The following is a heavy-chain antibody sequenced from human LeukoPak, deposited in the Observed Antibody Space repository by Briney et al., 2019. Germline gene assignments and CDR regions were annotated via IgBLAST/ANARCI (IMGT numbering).Heavy chain of an antibody. D-gene: IGHD6-19*01. Sequence: GGSLRLSCAASGFTFSSYRMNWVRQAPGKGLEWVSYISSSSSTIYYADSVKGRFTISRDNAKNSLYLQMNSLRAEDTAMYYCASSGWYSTPNWFDPWGQGTLVIVSS. CDR3: ASSGWYSTPNWFDP. J-gene: IGHJ5*02. CDR2: ISSSSSTI. V-gene: IGHV3-48*01. CDR1: GFTFSSYR.